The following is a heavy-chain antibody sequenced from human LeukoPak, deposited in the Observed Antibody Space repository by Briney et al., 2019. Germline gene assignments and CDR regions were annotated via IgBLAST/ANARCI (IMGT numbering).Heavy chain of an antibody. CDR3: AKDLWYSYGYSDY. V-gene: IGHV3-23*01. CDR2: IIGSGGST. J-gene: IGHJ4*02. Sequence: GGSLRLSCAASGFTFSSDAMSWVRQAPGKGLEWVSAIIGSGGSTYYADFVRGRFTISRDNSKNTLYLQMNSLRAEDTAVYYCAKDLWYSYGYSDYWGQGTLVTVSS. D-gene: IGHD5-18*01. CDR1: GFTFSSDA.